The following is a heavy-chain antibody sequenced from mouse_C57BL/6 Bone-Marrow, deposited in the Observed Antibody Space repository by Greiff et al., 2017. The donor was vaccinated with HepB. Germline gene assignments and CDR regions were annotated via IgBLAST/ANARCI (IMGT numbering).Heavy chain of an antibody. CDR3: ARHGDYYDYDGPLYYAMDY. Sequence: QVQLKESGPGLVAPSQSLSITCTVSGFSLTSYGVHWVRQPPGKGLEWLVVIWSDGSTTYNSALKSRLSISKDNSKSQVFLKMNSRQTDDTAMYYCARHGDYYDYDGPLYYAMDYWGQGTSVTVSS. CDR2: IWSDGST. J-gene: IGHJ4*01. V-gene: IGHV2-6-1*01. D-gene: IGHD2-4*01. CDR1: GFSLTSYG.